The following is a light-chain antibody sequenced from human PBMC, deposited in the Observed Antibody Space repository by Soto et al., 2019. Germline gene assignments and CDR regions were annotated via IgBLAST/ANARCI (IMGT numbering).Light chain of an antibody. CDR3: QQYNNWPPLT. CDR1: QSVDSK. CDR2: DVS. J-gene: IGKJ4*01. Sequence: EIVMTQSPASLSVSPGERATLSCRASQSVDSKLAWYQQRPGQAPRLVIYDVSTRATGIPDRFSGSGSGTEFTLTISSLQSEDFAVYYCQQYNNWPPLTFGGGTKVEIK. V-gene: IGKV3-15*01.